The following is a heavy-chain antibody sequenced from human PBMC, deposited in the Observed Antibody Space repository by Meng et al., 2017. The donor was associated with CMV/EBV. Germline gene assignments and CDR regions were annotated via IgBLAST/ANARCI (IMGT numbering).Heavy chain of an antibody. J-gene: IGHJ4*02. CDR3: ASLRGCFDY. Sequence: GESLTISCAASGFTFSSYSMNWVRQAPGKGLEWVSSISSSSSYIYYADSVKGRFTISRDNAKNSLYLKMNSLRAEDTAVYYCASLRGCFDYWGQGTLVTVSS. CDR1: GFTFSSYS. CDR2: ISSSSSYI. V-gene: IGHV3-21*01. D-gene: IGHD3-10*01.